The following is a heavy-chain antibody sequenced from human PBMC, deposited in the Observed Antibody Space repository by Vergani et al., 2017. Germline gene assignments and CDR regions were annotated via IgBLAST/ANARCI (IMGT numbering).Heavy chain of an antibody. CDR1: GFTFSSYG. V-gene: IGHV3-30*03. J-gene: IGHJ4*02. Sequence: VQLVESGGGLVKPGGSLRLSCAASGFTFSSYGMHWVRQAPGKGLEWVAGISYDGSNKYYADSVKGRFTISRDNSKNTLYLQMNSLRSEDTAVYYCARVGGATDDYWGQGTLVTVSS. CDR3: ARVGGATDDY. D-gene: IGHD1-26*01. CDR2: ISYDGSNK.